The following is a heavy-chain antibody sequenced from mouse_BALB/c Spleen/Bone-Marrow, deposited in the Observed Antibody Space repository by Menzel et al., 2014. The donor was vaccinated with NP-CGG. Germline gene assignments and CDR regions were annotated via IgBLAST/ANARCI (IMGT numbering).Heavy chain of an antibody. Sequence: EVQLVESGGGLVQPGGSLKLSCAASGFDFSRYWMSWVRRAPGKGLEWIGEINPDSRTINYSPSLKDKFIISRDNAKNTLYLCLNKVRSEDTALYYCARPDYYGSLNYWGQGTTLTVSS. D-gene: IGHD1-2*01. CDR3: ARPDYYGSLNY. V-gene: IGHV4-1*02. J-gene: IGHJ2*01. CDR2: INPDSRTI. CDR1: GFDFSRYW.